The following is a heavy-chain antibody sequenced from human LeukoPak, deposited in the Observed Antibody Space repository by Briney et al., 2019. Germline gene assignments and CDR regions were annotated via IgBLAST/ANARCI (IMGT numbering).Heavy chain of an antibody. CDR2: ISGSGGST. CDR3: AKVLWFGEFSGPLDY. CDR1: GFTVSSNY. J-gene: IGHJ4*02. Sequence: GGSLRLSCAASGFTVSSNYMSWVRQAPGKGLEWVSAISGSGGSTYYADSVKGRFTISRDNSKNTLYLQMNSLRAEDTAVYYCAKVLWFGEFSGPLDYWGQGTLVTVSS. D-gene: IGHD3-10*01. V-gene: IGHV3-23*01.